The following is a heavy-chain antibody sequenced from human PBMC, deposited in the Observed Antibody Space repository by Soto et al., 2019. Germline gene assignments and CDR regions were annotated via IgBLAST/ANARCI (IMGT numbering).Heavy chain of an antibody. V-gene: IGHV1-18*01. CDR1: GYTFTSYG. J-gene: IGHJ5*02. CDR3: ARHYSSSQGDWFDP. Sequence: ASVKGSCEASGYTFTSYGISWVRQAPGQGLEWMGWISAYNGNTNYTQKLQGRVTMTTDTSTSTAYMELRSLRSDDTAVYYCARHYSSSQGDWFDPWGQGTLLTVSS. D-gene: IGHD6-13*01. CDR2: ISAYNGNT.